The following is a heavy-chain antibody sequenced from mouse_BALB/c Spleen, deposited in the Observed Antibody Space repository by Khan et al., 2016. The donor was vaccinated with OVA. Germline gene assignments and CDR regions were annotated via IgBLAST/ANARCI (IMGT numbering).Heavy chain of an antibody. Sequence: VQLKESGPALVAPSHSLSITCTISGFYLTDYGVHWVRQPPGKGLEWLVVIWSDGSTTYNSALKSRLSISKDNSKSQASLKMNSLQTDDTAEYDCASKPYDHYYGMDYWGQGTSVTVS. CDR2: IWSDGST. V-gene: IGHV2-6-1*01. CDR3: ASKPYDHYYGMDY. CDR1: GFYLTDYG. J-gene: IGHJ4*01. D-gene: IGHD2-12*01.